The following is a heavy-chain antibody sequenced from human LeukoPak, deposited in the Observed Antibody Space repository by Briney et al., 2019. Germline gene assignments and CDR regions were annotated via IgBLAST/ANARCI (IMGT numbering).Heavy chain of an antibody. J-gene: IGHJ3*02. Sequence: QSGGSLRLSCAASGFTFSSYGMHWVRQAPGKGLEWVAFIRYDGSNKYYADSVKGRFTISRDNAKNSLYLQMNSLRAEDTAVYYCARDKEGWLQFDAFDIWGQGTMVTVSS. CDR2: IRYDGSNK. V-gene: IGHV3-30*02. D-gene: IGHD5-24*01. CDR3: ARDKEGWLQFDAFDI. CDR1: GFTFSSYG.